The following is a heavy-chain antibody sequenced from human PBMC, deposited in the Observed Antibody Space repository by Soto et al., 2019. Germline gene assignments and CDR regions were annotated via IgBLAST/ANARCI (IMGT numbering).Heavy chain of an antibody. Sequence: SETLSLTCAVYGGSFSGYYWSWIRQPPGKGLEWIGYINYSGSTNYNPSLKSRVTISVDTSKNQFSLKLSSVTAADTAVYYCAREVGYCSGGSCHNWFDPWGQGTLVTVS. J-gene: IGHJ5*02. CDR1: GGSFSGYY. CDR3: AREVGYCSGGSCHNWFDP. V-gene: IGHV4-59*01. CDR2: INYSGST. D-gene: IGHD2-15*01.